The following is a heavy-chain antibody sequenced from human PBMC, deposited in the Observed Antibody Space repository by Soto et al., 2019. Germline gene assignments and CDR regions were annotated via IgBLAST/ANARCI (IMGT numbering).Heavy chain of an antibody. CDR3: AMDLYGGSSRFDY. D-gene: IGHD2-15*01. Sequence: QVQLVESGGGWVQPGRSRRLSCVASGFTFSNNGIHWVRQAPGKGLEWVAVISSDGSKKYYADSVKGRFTISRDNSKNTLYLQMNSLRAEDTAVYYCAMDLYGGSSRFDYWGQGTLVTVSS. CDR1: GFTFSNNG. CDR2: ISSDGSKK. V-gene: IGHV3-30*03. J-gene: IGHJ4*02.